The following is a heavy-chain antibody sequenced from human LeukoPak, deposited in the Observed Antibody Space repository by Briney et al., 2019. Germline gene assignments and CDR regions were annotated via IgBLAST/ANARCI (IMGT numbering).Heavy chain of an antibody. CDR3: AKDREYSYVYDAFDI. D-gene: IGHD3-16*01. V-gene: IGHV3-23*01. CDR2: ISGGGGST. CDR1: GFTFSSYA. Sequence: GGSLRLSCAASGFTFSSYAMSWVRQAPGKGLEWVLGISGGGGSTYYADSVKGRFTISRDNSKNTLYLQMNTLRAEDTAVYYCAKDREYSYVYDAFDIWGQGTLVTVSS. J-gene: IGHJ3*02.